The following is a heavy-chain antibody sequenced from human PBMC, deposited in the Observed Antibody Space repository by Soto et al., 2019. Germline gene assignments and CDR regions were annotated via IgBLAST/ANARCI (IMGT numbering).Heavy chain of an antibody. CDR3: ARHVRDFWSGYSPYYYYYMDV. J-gene: IGHJ6*03. CDR1: GGSISSSSYY. D-gene: IGHD3-3*01. V-gene: IGHV4-39*01. Sequence: SETLSLTCTVSGGSISSSSYYWGWIRQPPGKGLEWIGSIYYSGSTYYNPSLKSRVTISVDTSKNQFSLKLSSVTAADTAVYYCARHVRDFWSGYSPYYYYYMDVWGKGTTVNVSS. CDR2: IYYSGST.